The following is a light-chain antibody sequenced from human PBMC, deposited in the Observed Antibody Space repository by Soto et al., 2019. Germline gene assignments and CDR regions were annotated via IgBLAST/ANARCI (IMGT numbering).Light chain of an antibody. CDR3: LQDHTNPWT. CDR1: QDIRSD. Sequence: ALQVTQSPSSLSASVGDRVTIYCRASQDIRSDLCWYQQEPGKAPKMLIFAASNLQSGVPSRFSGNASGTTFTLTISSLQPEDVATYYCLQDHTNPWTFGQGTRVEI. J-gene: IGKJ1*01. CDR2: AAS. V-gene: IGKV1-6*01.